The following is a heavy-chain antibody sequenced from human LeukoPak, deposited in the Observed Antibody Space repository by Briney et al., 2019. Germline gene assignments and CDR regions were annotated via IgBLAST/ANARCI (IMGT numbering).Heavy chain of an antibody. CDR2: IYYSGST. V-gene: IGHV4-59*01. D-gene: IGHD3-22*01. CDR1: GGSISSYY. Sequence: SETLSLTCTVSGGSISSYYWSWIRQPPGKGLEWIGYIYYSGSTNYNPSLKSRVTISVDTSKNQFSLKLSSVTAADTAVYYCARSYDSSGYLGYGMDVWGQGTTVTVSS. CDR3: ARSYDSSGYLGYGMDV. J-gene: IGHJ6*02.